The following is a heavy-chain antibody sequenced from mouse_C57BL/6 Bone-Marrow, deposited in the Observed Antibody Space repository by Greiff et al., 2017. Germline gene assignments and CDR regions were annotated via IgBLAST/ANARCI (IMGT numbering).Heavy chain of an antibody. CDR3: ARNLYGSSPDY. CDR2: IHPNSGST. CDR1: GYTFTSYW. Sequence: QVQLQQPGAELVKPGASVKLSCKASGYTFTSYWMHWVNQRPGQGLEWIGMIHPNSGSTNYNEKFKSKATLTVDKSSSTAYMQLSSLTSEDSAVYYCARNLYGSSPDYWGQGTTLTVSS. D-gene: IGHD1-1*01. J-gene: IGHJ2*01. V-gene: IGHV1-64*01.